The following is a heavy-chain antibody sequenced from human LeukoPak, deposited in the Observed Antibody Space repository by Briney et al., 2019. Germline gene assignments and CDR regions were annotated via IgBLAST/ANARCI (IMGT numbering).Heavy chain of an antibody. D-gene: IGHD3/OR15-3a*01. Sequence: GGSLRLSCAVSGFVFSTYWMIWVRQAPGKGLEWVANINLDGTEEHYVDSSLKGRFTISRDNAKNSLYLQMTSLRVEDTAVYYCASGRHDFLHWGQGTLVTVSS. CDR3: ASGRHDFLH. CDR1: GFVFSTYW. J-gene: IGHJ4*02. CDR2: INLDGTEE. V-gene: IGHV3-7*01.